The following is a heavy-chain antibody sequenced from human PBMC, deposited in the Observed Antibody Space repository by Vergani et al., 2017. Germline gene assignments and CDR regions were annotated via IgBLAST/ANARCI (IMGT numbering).Heavy chain of an antibody. CDR3: ARHSTGATMVRGVIALFDP. CDR2: IYPGDSDT. D-gene: IGHD3-10*01. CDR1: GYSFTSYW. J-gene: IGHJ5*02. Sequence: VQLVQSGAEVKKPGESLRISCKGSGYSFTSYWIGWVRQMPGKGLEWMGIIYPGDSDTRYSPSFQGQVTISADKSISPAYLQWSSLKASDTAMSYCARHSTGATMVRGVIALFDPWGQGTLVTVSS. V-gene: IGHV5-51*01.